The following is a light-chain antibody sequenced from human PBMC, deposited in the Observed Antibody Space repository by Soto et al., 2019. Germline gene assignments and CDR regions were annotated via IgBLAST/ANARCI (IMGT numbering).Light chain of an antibody. CDR1: NRDVGSYNL. V-gene: IGLV2-14*01. J-gene: IGLJ1*01. CDR2: EVR. CDR3: SSYTSSSLYV. Sequence: QSVLTQPASVSGSPGQSITIACTGTNRDVGSYNLVSWYQQRPGEAPKLIISEVRNRPSGISYRFTGSKSGNTASLTIPGLQAEDEADYYCSSYTSSSLYVFGTGTKVTVL.